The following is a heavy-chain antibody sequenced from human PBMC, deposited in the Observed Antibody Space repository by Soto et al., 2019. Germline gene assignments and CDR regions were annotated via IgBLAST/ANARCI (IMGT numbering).Heavy chain of an antibody. CDR3: ARGIQYRYGMDV. CDR2: INGDGTGT. D-gene: IGHD5-18*01. CDR1: GFTFSTLW. Sequence: TGGSLRLSCAAAGFTFSTLWIHRVRQAPGKGLVWVSRINGDGTGTFYADSVRGRFAISRDNAENTVCLQMNSLRAEDTAVYYCARGIQYRYGMDVWGQGTTVTVSS. J-gene: IGHJ6*02. V-gene: IGHV3-74*01.